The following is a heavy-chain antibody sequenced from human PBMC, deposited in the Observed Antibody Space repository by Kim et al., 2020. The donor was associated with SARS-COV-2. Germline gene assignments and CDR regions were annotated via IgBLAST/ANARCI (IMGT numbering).Heavy chain of an antibody. V-gene: IGHV1-18*01. J-gene: IGHJ4*02. CDR2: ISPYNGDT. CDR3: ARDRGHWDYFFDFDL. D-gene: IGHD1-7*01. Sequence: ASVKVSCKASGYTFTTYGICWVRQAPGQGLEWLGWISPYNGDTNYPPKLQGRVTLTTDTATTTAYLELRSLRSDDTAFYFCARDRGHWDYFFDFDLWGQGTLITGSS. CDR1: GYTFTTYG.